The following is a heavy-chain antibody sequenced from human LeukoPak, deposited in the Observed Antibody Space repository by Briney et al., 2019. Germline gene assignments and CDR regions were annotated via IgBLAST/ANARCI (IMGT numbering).Heavy chain of an antibody. J-gene: IGHJ3*02. CDR2: LNRDGSSI. CDR3: ASGEWASNAFDI. CDR1: AFTFRSYW. V-gene: IGHV3-74*01. D-gene: IGHD1-26*01. Sequence: PGGSLRLSCAASAFTFRSYWMHWVRQAPGKGLVWVSRLNRDGSSISYADSVKGRFTISRDNAKNTLYLQMNSLRAEDTAVYYCASGEWASNAFDIWGKGTTVTVSS.